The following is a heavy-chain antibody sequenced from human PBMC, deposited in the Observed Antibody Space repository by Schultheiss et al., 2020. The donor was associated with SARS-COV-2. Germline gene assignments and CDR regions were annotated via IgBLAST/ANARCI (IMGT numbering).Heavy chain of an antibody. J-gene: IGHJ4*02. CDR2: ISSSSSYI. Sequence: GESLKISCAASGFTFSSYSMNWVRQAPGKGLEWVSSISSSSSYIYYADSVKGRFTISRDNAKNTLYLQMNSLRAEDTAVYYCARVSPTADFDYWGQGTLVTVSS. D-gene: IGHD4-11*01. V-gene: IGHV3-21*01. CDR3: ARVSPTADFDY. CDR1: GFTFSSYS.